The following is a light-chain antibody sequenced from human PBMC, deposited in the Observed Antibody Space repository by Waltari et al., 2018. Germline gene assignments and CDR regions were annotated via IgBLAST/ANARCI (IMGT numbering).Light chain of an antibody. CDR2: GAS. CDR3: QQPYDTPWA. Sequence: DIQMTQSPSSLSASVGDTVTITCRASQSILTYLNWYKHKPGRAPNLLIYGASNLKGGVPSRFTGSGSGTDFTLTITSLHPEDFATYYCQQPYDTPWAFGPGTKLQIK. J-gene: IGKJ1*01. CDR1: QSILTY. V-gene: IGKV1-39*01.